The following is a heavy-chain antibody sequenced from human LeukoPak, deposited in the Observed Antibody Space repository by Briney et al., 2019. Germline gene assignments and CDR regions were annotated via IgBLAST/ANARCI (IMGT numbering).Heavy chain of an antibody. V-gene: IGHV4-30-4*01. CDR3: ARMKETLYYFDY. CDR1: GGSVNSGDYY. Sequence: SQTLSLTCTVSGGSVNSGDYYWNWIRQPPGKGLECIGYIYYSGTTYYNPSLKSRVAISVDTSKNQLSLKLNSVTAADTAIYYCARMKETLYYFDYWGQGTLVTVSS. CDR2: IYYSGTT. J-gene: IGHJ4*02.